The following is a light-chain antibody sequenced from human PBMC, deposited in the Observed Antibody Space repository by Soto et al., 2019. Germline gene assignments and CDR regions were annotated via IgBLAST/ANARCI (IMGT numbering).Light chain of an antibody. Sequence: QSVLTQPPSASGTPGQRVTISCYGSSSNIGSNTVNWYQQLPGTAPKLLIYSNNQRPSGVPDRFSGSKSGTSASLAISGLQSEDEADYYCAAWDDSLKEVFGGGTKLTVL. V-gene: IGLV1-44*01. CDR1: SSNIGSNT. CDR3: AAWDDSLKEV. CDR2: SNN. J-gene: IGLJ2*01.